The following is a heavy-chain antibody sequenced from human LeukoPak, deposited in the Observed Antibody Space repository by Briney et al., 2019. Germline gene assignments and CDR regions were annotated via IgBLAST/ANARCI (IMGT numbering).Heavy chain of an antibody. J-gene: IGHJ6*02. CDR3: ARGHYGMDV. CDR1: GFTLSVHW. Sequence: GGSLRLSCAASGFTLSVHWMTWVRQAPGKVMEWVANIKGDGSETYYVDSVKGRFTISRDNAKNSVSLQMNSLRAEDTAVYYCARGHYGMDVWGQGTTVAVSS. CDR2: IKGDGSET. V-gene: IGHV3-7*03.